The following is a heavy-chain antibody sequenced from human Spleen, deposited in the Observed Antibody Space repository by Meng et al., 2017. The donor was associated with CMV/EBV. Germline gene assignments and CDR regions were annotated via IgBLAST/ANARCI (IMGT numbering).Heavy chain of an antibody. D-gene: IGHD2-2*02. V-gene: IGHV4-59*12. CDR2: IHYSGST. J-gene: IGHJ4*02. CDR1: GGSFSGYY. Sequence: GSLRLSCSVSGGSFSGYYWSWIRQPPGKGLEWIGNIHYSGSTNYNPSLNSRVTISPDTSKNQFSLKVRSVTAADTAVYYCARMEPAAISFVYWGQGTLVTVSS. CDR3: ARMEPAAISFVY.